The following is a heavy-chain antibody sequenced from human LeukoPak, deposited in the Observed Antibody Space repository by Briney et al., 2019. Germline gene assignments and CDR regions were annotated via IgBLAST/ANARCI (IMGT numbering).Heavy chain of an antibody. CDR3: ARDYLVDTAMVTEDY. CDR1: GFTFSSYS. D-gene: IGHD5-18*01. V-gene: IGHV3-21*01. J-gene: IGHJ4*02. Sequence: KPGGTLRLYCAASGFTFSSYSMNWVRQAPGQGLVWVSSISSSSSYIYYADSVKGRFTISRDNAKNSLYLQMNSLRAEDTAVYYCARDYLVDTAMVTEDYWGQGTLVTVSS. CDR2: ISSSSSYI.